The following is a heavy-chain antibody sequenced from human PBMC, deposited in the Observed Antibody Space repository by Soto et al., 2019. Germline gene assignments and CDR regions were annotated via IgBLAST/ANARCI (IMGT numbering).Heavy chain of an antibody. CDR3: ARGDGSLGLYSWFDP. D-gene: IGHD3-16*01. Sequence: SETLSLTCAVYGGSFSGYYWSWIRQPPGKGLEWIGEITHSGSTNYPPSLKSRVTISVDTSKNQLSLKLSSVTAADTAVYYCARGDGSLGLYSWFDPWGQGTLVTVSS. J-gene: IGHJ5*02. CDR1: GGSFSGYY. CDR2: ITHSGST. V-gene: IGHV4-34*01.